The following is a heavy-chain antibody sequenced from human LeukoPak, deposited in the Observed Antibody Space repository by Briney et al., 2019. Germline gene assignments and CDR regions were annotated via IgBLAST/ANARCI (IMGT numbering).Heavy chain of an antibody. J-gene: IGHJ3*02. CDR3: AKDRLSYDSSGYYYGHDAFDI. CDR2: ISGSGGST. Sequence: AGGSLRLSCAASGFTFSSYGMSWVRQAPGKGLEGGSAISGSGGSTYYAGSVKGRFTISRDNSKTTLYLQMNNLRAEDTAVYYCAKDRLSYDSSGYYYGHDAFDIWGQGTMVTVSS. D-gene: IGHD3-22*01. V-gene: IGHV3-23*01. CDR1: GFTFSSYG.